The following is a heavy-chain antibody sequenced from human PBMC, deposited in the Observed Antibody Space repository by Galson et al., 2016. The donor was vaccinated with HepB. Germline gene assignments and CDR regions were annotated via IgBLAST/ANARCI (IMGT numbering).Heavy chain of an antibody. J-gene: IGHJ4*02. CDR2: ISPDGGTT. Sequence: SLRLSCAASGFTFDNHWMHWVRQAPGKGLVWVSRISPDGGTTNYADSVKGRFTISRDNGRNTLYLQMNSLRAEDTGVYYCARDQTRRGPTTFDNWGQGTLVTVSS. CDR3: ARDQTRRGPTTFDN. CDR1: GFTFDNHW. V-gene: IGHV3-74*01. D-gene: IGHD1-26*01.